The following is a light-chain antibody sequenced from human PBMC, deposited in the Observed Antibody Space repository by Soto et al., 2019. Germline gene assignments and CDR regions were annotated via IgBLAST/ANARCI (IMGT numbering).Light chain of an antibody. CDR1: QGISSY. V-gene: IGKV1-9*01. CDR2: AAS. Sequence: DIQLTQSPSFLSASVGDRVTITCRASQGISSYLAWYQHTPGKAPKVLIYAASTLQSGVPSRFNGSGSGTEFTLTISSLQPEDFATYYCQQINSFPLTFGGGTKVEIK. J-gene: IGKJ4*01. CDR3: QQINSFPLT.